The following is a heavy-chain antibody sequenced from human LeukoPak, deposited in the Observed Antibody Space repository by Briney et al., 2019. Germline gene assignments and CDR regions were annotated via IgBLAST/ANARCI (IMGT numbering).Heavy chain of an antibody. J-gene: IGHJ5*02. CDR1: GASISSGNYY. D-gene: IGHD3-16*01. CDR2: IFYSGRT. V-gene: IGHV4-31*03. Sequence: PSQTLSLTCNVSGASISSGNYYWNWIRQHPGKGLEWIGYIFYSGRTDYNPSLKSRVAISLDTSKNQFSLNLNSVTAADTAVYFCARSSYGLNWFNPWGQGTLVTVSS. CDR3: ARSSYGLNWFNP.